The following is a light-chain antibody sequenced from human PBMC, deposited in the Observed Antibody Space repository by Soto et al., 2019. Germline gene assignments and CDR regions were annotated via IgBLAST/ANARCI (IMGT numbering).Light chain of an antibody. V-gene: IGKV3-15*01. Sequence: EIVMTQSPATLSASPGERATLSCRATQTVYNNFAWYQQKPGQPHRLLIYVASARATGMPARFIDSGSGTEFALTISSQQSEDFAVYYCKQYSNWPLTFGGGTKVEIK. J-gene: IGKJ4*01. CDR3: KQYSNWPLT. CDR2: VAS. CDR1: QTVYNN.